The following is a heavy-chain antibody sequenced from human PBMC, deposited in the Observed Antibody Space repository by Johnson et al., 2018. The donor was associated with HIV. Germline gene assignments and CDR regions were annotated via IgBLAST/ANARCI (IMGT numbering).Heavy chain of an antibody. V-gene: IGHV3-20*04. D-gene: IGHD3-10*02. CDR2: ITCNGGRT. CDR1: PFTFDDYG. Sequence: VQLVESGGGVVRPGGSLRLSCAASPFTFDDYGMTWVRQAPGKGLGWVSGITCNGGRTCYADSVKCRFTISSDNSKNTLYLQMNSLRAEDTAVYYCAKAGYYVSAFDIWGQGTLVPVSS. J-gene: IGHJ3*02. CDR3: AKAGYYVSAFDI.